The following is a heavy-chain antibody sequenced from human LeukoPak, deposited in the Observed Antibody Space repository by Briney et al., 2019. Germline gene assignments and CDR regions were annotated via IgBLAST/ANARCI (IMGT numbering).Heavy chain of an antibody. V-gene: IGHV3-23*01. CDR2: ISNNGGYT. Sequence: GGSLRLSCAASGFTFSSSAMSWVRQAPGKGLEWVSAISNNGGYTYYADSVQGRFTISRDNSKSTLCLQMSSLRTEDTAVYYCAKQLGYCSDGSCYFPYWGQGTLVTVSS. J-gene: IGHJ4*02. CDR1: GFTFSSSA. CDR3: AKQLGYCSDGSCYFPY. D-gene: IGHD2-15*01.